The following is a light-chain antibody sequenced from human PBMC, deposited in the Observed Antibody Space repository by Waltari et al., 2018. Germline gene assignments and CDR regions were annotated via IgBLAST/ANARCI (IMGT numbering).Light chain of an antibody. Sequence: VLTQSPVSLSVTLGQPASISSKSSQSLVHGDGNTFLSWFLQGPGQSPRRLIYKVSIRDSGVPDRFSGSGSDSDFTLTISRLEAEDVGVYFCMQGSFWPWTFGQGTKVEIK. J-gene: IGKJ1*01. CDR2: KVS. CDR3: MQGSFWPWT. V-gene: IGKV2-30*02. CDR1: QSLVHGDGNTF.